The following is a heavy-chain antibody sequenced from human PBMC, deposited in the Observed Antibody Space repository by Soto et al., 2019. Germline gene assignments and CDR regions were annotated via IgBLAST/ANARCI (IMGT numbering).Heavy chain of an antibody. J-gene: IGHJ6*02. CDR2: INHSGST. D-gene: IGHD3-10*01. CDR3: ARVNYYGSGSSGGMDV. V-gene: IGHV4-34*01. CDR1: GGSFSGYY. Sequence: SETLSLTCAVYGGSFSGYYWSWIRQPPGKGLEWIGEINHSGSTNYNPSLKSRVTISVDTSKNQFSLKLSSVTAADTAVYYCARVNYYGSGSSGGMDVWGQGTTVT.